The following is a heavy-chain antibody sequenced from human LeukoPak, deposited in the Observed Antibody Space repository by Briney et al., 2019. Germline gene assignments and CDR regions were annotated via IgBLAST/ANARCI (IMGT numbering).Heavy chain of an antibody. CDR1: GGSFSGYY. J-gene: IGHJ5*02. CDR3: ERDRGYSYGNWFDP. D-gene: IGHD5-18*01. CDR2: INHSGST. Sequence: SETLSLTCAVYGGSFSGYYWSWIRQPPGKGLEWIGGINHSGSTNYNPSLKSRVTISVDTSKNQFSLKLSSVTAADTAVYYCERDRGYSYGNWFDPWGQGTLVTVSS. V-gene: IGHV4-34*01.